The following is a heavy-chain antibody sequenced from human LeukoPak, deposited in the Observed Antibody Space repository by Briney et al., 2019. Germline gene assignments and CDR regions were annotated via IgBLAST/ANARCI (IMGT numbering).Heavy chain of an antibody. CDR3: AKTPGVGDIVDPNAFDI. D-gene: IGHD2-21*01. CDR2: ISGSGGST. J-gene: IGHJ3*02. CDR1: GFTFSSYA. V-gene: IGHV3-23*01. Sequence: PGGSLRLSCAASGFTFSSYAMSWVRQAPGKGLEWVSAISGSGGSTYYADSVKGRFTISRDNSKNTLYLQMNSLRAEDTAVYYCAKTPGVGDIVDPNAFDIWDQGTMVTVSS.